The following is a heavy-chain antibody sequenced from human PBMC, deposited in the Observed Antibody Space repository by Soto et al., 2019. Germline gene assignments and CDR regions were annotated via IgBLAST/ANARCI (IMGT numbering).Heavy chain of an antibody. J-gene: IGHJ6*02. V-gene: IGHV1-69*01. CDR3: ARVGHITNYGMAV. CDR2: IIPFFGTA. Sequence: QVQLVQSCAEVKKPGSSVKVSCEASGGTFSSYPINWVRQAPGQGLEWMGGIIPFFGTANYAQKFQGRVTITADDSTSTAYMEMRSLRSEDTAVYYCARVGHITNYGMAVWGQGTTVTVSS. CDR1: GGTFSSYP. D-gene: IGHD1-26*01.